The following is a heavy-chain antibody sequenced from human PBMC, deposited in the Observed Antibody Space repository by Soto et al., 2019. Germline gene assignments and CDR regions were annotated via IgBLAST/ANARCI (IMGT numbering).Heavy chain of an antibody. CDR2: IHHSGST. CDR1: GYPISSGYY. J-gene: IGHJ4*02. V-gene: IGHV4-38-2*01. CDR3: ARSSGYVPGGY. D-gene: IGHD5-12*01. Sequence: PETLSLTCAVSGYPISSGYYWGWIRQPPGKGLEWIGIIHHSGSTYYNPSLRSRITISVDTSKNQFSLKMPSVTAADTAVYYCARSSGYVPGGYWGQGILVTVSS.